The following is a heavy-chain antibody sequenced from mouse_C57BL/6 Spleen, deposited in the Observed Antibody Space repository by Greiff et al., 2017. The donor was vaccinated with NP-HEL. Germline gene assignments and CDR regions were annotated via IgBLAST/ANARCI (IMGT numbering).Heavy chain of an antibody. V-gene: IGHV1-26*01. CDR1: GYTFTDYY. CDR2: INPNNGGT. J-gene: IGHJ2*01. CDR3: AREERITTDFDY. Sequence: VQLQQSGPELVKPGASVKISCKASGYTFTDYYMNWVKQSHGKSLEWIGDINPNNGGTSYNQKFKSKATLTVDKSSSTAYMELRSLTSEDSAVYYCAREERITTDFDYWGQGTTLTVSS. D-gene: IGHD1-1*01.